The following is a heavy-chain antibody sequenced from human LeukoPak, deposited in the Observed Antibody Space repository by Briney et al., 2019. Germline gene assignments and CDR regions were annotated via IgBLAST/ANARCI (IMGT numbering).Heavy chain of an antibody. CDR1: GGTLSSYA. D-gene: IGHD2-15*01. V-gene: IGHV1-69*05. Sequence: SVKVSCKASGGTLSSYAISWVRQAPGQGLEWMGGIIPIFGTANYAQKFQGRVTITTDESTSTAYMELSSLRSEDTAVYYCARGRRYCSGGSCYDAFDIWGQGTMVTVSS. J-gene: IGHJ3*02. CDR2: IIPIFGTA. CDR3: ARGRRYCSGGSCYDAFDI.